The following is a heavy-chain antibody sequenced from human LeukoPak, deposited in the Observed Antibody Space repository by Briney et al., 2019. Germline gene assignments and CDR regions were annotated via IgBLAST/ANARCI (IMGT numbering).Heavy chain of an antibody. Sequence: GASVKVSCKASGGTFSSYAISWVRQAPGQGLEWMGGIIPIFGTANYAQKFQGRVTITTDESTSTAYMELSSLRSEDTAVYYCARGRVQLEPRGPIGYWGQGTLVTVSS. CDR1: GGTFSSYA. CDR3: ARGRVQLEPRGPIGY. J-gene: IGHJ4*02. V-gene: IGHV1-69*05. D-gene: IGHD1-1*01. CDR2: IIPIFGTA.